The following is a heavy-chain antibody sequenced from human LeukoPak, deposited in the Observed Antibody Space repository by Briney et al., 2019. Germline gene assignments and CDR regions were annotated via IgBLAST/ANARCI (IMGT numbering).Heavy chain of an antibody. V-gene: IGHV3-11*01. CDR1: GFTFSDYY. J-gene: IGHJ6*03. CDR2: ISSSGSTI. D-gene: IGHD6-19*01. CDR3: ARDGSSYYYYYMDV. Sequence: GGSLRLSCAASGFTFSDYYMSWIRQAPGKGLEWVSYISSSGSTIYYADSVKGRFTISRDNAKNSLYLQMNSLRAEDPAVYYCARDGSSYYYYYMDVWGKGTTVTVSS.